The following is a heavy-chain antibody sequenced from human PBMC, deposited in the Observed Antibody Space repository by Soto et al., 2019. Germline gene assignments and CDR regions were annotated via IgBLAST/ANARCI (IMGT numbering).Heavy chain of an antibody. J-gene: IGHJ1*01. CDR3: AHSRSYYYDSSGYWGTGTRAEYFQH. D-gene: IGHD3-22*01. V-gene: IGHV2-5*02. Sequence: QITLKESGPTLVKPTQTLTLTCTFSGFSLSTSGVGVGWIRQPPGKALEWLALIYWDDDKRYSPSLKSRLTITKDTSKNQVVLTMTNMDPVDTATYYCAHSRSYYYDSSGYWGTGTRAEYFQHWGQGTLVTVSS. CDR2: IYWDDDK. CDR1: GFSLSTSGVG.